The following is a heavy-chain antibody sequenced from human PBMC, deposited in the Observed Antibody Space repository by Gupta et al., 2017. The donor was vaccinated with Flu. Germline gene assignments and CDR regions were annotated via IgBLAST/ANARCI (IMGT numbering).Heavy chain of an antibody. CDR1: GGSMMNNISY. V-gene: IGHV4-39*01. J-gene: IGHJ4*02. D-gene: IGHD4-17*01. CDR3: ARHFLADYGDSARMEFFDF. CDR2: IDYSGSP. Sequence: QLQLQESGPGLVKPSETLSLTCSVSGGSMMNNISYWAWIRQPPGKGLEWIGNIDYSGSPIYHPSLKSRVTISADTSKNPFSLRLTSVTAADTAIYYCARHFLADYGDSARMEFFDFWGQGSLVTVSS.